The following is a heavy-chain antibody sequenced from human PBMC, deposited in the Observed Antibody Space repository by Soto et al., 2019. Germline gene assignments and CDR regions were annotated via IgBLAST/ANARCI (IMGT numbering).Heavy chain of an antibody. J-gene: IGHJ5*02. CDR2: INPSGGST. CDR1: GYTFTSYY. Sequence: VKVSCKASGYTFTSYYMHWVRQAPGQGLEWMGIINPSGGSTSYAQKFQGRVTMTRDTSTSTVYMELSSLRSEDTAVYYCARDVGAYCGGDCYPETRNEAPHWFDPWGQGTLVTVSS. V-gene: IGHV1-46*01. CDR3: ARDVGAYCGGDCYPETRNEAPHWFDP. D-gene: IGHD2-21*02.